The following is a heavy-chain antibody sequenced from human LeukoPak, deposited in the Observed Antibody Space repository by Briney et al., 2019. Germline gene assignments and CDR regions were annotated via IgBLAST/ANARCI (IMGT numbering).Heavy chain of an antibody. V-gene: IGHV4-59*08. Sequence: SETLSLTCTVSGDSISNYYWTWIRQPPGKGLEWIGYISYSGSTSYNPSLASRVTISVDTSKIQFSLKLSSVTAADTAIYYCARRIDSRGWHRDDYWGQGILATVSS. CDR2: ISYSGST. J-gene: IGHJ4*02. D-gene: IGHD6-19*01. CDR1: GDSISNYY. CDR3: ARRIDSRGWHRDDY.